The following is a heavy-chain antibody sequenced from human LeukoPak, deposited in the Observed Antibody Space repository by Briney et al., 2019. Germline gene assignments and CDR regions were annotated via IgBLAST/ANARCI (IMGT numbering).Heavy chain of an antibody. V-gene: IGHV1-18*01. CDR3: ARAQEYYDILTGYGNWFDP. J-gene: IGHJ5*02. CDR2: ISAYNGNT. CDR1: GYTFTSYG. Sequence: GASVKVSCKASGYTFTSYGISWVRQAPGQGLEWMGWISAYNGNTNYAQKLQGRVTMTTDTSTSTAYMELRSLRSDDTAVYYCARAQEYYDILTGYGNWFDPWGQGTLVTVSS. D-gene: IGHD3-9*01.